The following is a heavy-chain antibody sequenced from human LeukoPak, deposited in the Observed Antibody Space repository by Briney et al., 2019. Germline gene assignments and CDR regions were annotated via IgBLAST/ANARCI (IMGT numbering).Heavy chain of an antibody. CDR2: ISGSGGST. CDR3: AKDRMIVVVITPFDY. D-gene: IGHD3-22*01. Sequence: GGSLRLSCAASGFTFSSYAMSWVRQAPGKGLEWVSAISGSGGSTYYADSVKGRFNISRENSKNTLYPQMNSLRAEETAVYYCAKDRMIVVVITPFDYWGQGTLVTVSS. CDR1: GFTFSSYA. J-gene: IGHJ4*02. V-gene: IGHV3-23*01.